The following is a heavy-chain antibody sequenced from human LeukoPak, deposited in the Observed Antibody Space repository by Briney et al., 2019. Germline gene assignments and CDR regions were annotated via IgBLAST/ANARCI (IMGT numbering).Heavy chain of an antibody. V-gene: IGHV1-69*04. J-gene: IGHJ4*02. CDR3: ARDAYDSSGYGD. CDR1: GGTFSSYA. D-gene: IGHD3-22*01. Sequence: ASVKVSCKASGGTFSSYAISWVRQAPGQGLEWMGRIIPILGIANYAQKFQGRVTITADKSTSTAYMELSSLRSEDTAVYYCARDAYDSSGYGDWGQGTLVTVSS. CDR2: IIPILGIA.